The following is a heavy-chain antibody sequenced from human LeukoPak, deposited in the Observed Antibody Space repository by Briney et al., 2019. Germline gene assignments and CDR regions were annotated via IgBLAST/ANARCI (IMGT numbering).Heavy chain of an antibody. CDR2: IKQDGSEK. CDR3: ATTKRGHSSSWWTETDY. CDR1: GFTFSSYW. D-gene: IGHD6-13*01. Sequence: GGSLRLSCAASGFTFSSYWMSWVRQAPGKGLEWVANIKQDGSEKYYVDSEKGRFTISRDNAKNSLYLQMNSLRAEDTAVYYCATTKRGHSSSWWTETDYWGQGTLVTVSS. V-gene: IGHV3-7*01. J-gene: IGHJ4*02.